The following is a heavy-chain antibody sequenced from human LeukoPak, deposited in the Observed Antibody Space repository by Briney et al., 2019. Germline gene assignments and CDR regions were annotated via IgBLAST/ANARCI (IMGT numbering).Heavy chain of an antibody. Sequence: WASVKVSCKASGYTFTNYYIHWVRQAPEQGLEWMGIINPGGRSTSYAQKFQGRVTMTRDTSTSTVYMELSSLRSEDTAVYYCARNGEDGSWDAWGQGTLVTVSS. CDR1: GYTFTNYY. V-gene: IGHV1-46*01. J-gene: IGHJ1*01. D-gene: IGHD6-13*01. CDR2: INPGGRST. CDR3: ARNGEDGSWDA.